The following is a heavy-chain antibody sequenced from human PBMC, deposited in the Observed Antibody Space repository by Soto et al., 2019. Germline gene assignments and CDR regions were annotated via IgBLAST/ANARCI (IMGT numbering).Heavy chain of an antibody. Sequence: VGSLRVSCADSGFRFSSYSMSWVRQTPGKGLEWVAAIAATGDRTYYADSVTGRFTISRDNSKKTHYLQMTSLRAEDTAMYYCATMNGYFKYWGQGTPVTVSS. CDR3: ATMNGYFKY. V-gene: IGHV3-23*01. CDR1: GFRFSSYS. D-gene: IGHD3-22*01. J-gene: IGHJ4*02. CDR2: IAATGDRT.